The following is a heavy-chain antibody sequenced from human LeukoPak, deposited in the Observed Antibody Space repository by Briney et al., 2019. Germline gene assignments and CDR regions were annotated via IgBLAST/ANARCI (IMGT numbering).Heavy chain of an antibody. CDR1: GFTFSGSS. Sequence: GGSLTLSFAASGFTFSGSSMHWVRQASGKGLEWVGLVRSRPESYATQHGASVSGRFTISRDDSKNTAYLQMNSLKAEDTAVYYCTPFLCSRTTCPWGQGTLVTVSS. CDR2: VRSRPESYAT. J-gene: IGHJ5*02. D-gene: IGHD2-2*01. V-gene: IGHV3-73*01. CDR3: TPFLCSRTTCP.